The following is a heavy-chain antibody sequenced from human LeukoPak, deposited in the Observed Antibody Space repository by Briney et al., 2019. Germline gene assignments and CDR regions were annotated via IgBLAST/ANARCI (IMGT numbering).Heavy chain of an antibody. Sequence: GASLKISCQGSGYSFTSYWIGWVRQLPGKGLEWMGIIYPGDSDTRYSPSFQGQVAISADKSISTAYLQWSSLKASDTAMYYCARGHSSSWHQYYYYGMDVWGQGTTVTVSS. CDR1: GYSFTSYW. CDR2: IYPGDSDT. J-gene: IGHJ6*02. D-gene: IGHD6-13*01. CDR3: ARGHSSSWHQYYYYGMDV. V-gene: IGHV5-51*01.